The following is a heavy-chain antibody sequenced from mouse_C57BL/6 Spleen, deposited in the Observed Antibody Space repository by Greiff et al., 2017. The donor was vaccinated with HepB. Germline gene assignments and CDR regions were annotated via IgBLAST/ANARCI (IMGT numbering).Heavy chain of an antibody. J-gene: IGHJ4*01. V-gene: IGHV1-69*01. D-gene: IGHD1-1*01. CDR2: IDPSDSYT. Sequence: QVQLQQSGAELVMPGASVKLSCKASGYTFTSYWMHWVKQRPGQGLEWIGEIDPSDSYTNYNQKFKGKSTLTVDKSSSTAYMQLSSLTSEDSAVYYCALLPAMDYWGQGTSVTVSS. CDR1: GYTFTSYW. CDR3: ALLPAMDY.